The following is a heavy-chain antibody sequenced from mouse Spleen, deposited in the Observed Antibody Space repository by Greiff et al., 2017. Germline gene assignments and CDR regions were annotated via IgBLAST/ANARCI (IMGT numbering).Heavy chain of an antibody. Sequence: QVQLQQSGAELAKPGASVKMSCKASGYTFTSYWMHWVKQRPGQGLEWIGYINPSTGYTEYNQKFKDKATLTADKSSSTAYMQLSSLTSEDSAVYYCARGGITTRYFDYWGQGTTLTVSA. J-gene: IGHJ2*01. CDR1: GYTFTSYW. V-gene: IGHV1-7*01. D-gene: IGHD2-4*01. CDR2: INPSTGYT. CDR3: ARGGITTRYFDY.